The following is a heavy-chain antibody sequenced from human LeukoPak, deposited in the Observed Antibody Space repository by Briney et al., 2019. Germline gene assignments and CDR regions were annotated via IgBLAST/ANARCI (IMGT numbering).Heavy chain of an antibody. Sequence: SETLSLTCTVSGGSISSYYWSRIRQPPGKGLEWIGYIYYSGSTNYNPSLKSRVTISVDTSKNQFSLKLSSVTAADTAVYYCARVHYCSGGSCPDAFDIWGQGTMVTVSS. CDR2: IYYSGST. CDR1: GGSISSYY. D-gene: IGHD2-15*01. J-gene: IGHJ3*02. CDR3: ARVHYCSGGSCPDAFDI. V-gene: IGHV4-59*01.